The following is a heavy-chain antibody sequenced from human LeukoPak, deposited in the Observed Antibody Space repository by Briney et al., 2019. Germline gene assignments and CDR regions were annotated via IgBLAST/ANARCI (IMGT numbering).Heavy chain of an antibody. J-gene: IGHJ6*02. Sequence: GESLKISCKGSGYSFTSYWIGWVRQMPGKGLEWMGIIYPGDSDTRYSPSFQGQVTISADKSISTAYLQWSSLKASDTAMYYCARLVSVPAAFYYYYYGMDVWGQGTTVTVSS. CDR2: IYPGDSDT. V-gene: IGHV5-51*01. CDR3: ARLVSVPAAFYYYYYGMDV. CDR1: GYSFTSYW. D-gene: IGHD2-2*01.